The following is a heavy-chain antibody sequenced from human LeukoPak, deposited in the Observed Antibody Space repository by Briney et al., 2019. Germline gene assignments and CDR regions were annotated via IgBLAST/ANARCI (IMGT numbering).Heavy chain of an antibody. CDR3: AKASGTYYDFWSGYCLDY. J-gene: IGHJ4*02. D-gene: IGHD3-3*01. CDR1: GFTFSSYA. CDR2: ISGSGGST. Sequence: PGGSLRLSCAASGFTFSSYAMSWVRQAPGKGLEWVSAISGSGGSTYYADSVKGRFTISRDNSKNTLYLQMNSLRAEDTAVYYCAKASGTYYDFWSGYCLDYWGQGTLVTVSS. V-gene: IGHV3-23*01.